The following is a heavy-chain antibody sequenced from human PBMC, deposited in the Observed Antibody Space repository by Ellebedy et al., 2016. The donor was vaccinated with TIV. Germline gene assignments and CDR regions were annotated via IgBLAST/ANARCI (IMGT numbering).Heavy chain of an antibody. CDR1: GGTFSSYA. CDR3: AREAGSYSYIDY. D-gene: IGHD1-26*01. V-gene: IGHV1-69*06. J-gene: IGHJ4*02. CDR2: IIPIFGTA. Sequence: SVKVSXKASGGTFSSYAISWVRQAPGQGLEWMGGIIPIFGTANYAQKFQGRVTITADKSTSTAYMELSSLRSEDTAVYYCAREAGSYSYIDYWGQGTLVTVSS.